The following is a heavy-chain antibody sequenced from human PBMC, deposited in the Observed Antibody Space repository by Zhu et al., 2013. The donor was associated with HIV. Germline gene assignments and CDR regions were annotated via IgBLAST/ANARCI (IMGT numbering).Heavy chain of an antibody. CDR2: IIPIFGTA. V-gene: IGHV1-69*01. CDR1: GGTFSSYA. D-gene: IGHD1-26*01. J-gene: IGHJ4*02. CDR3: ARGGIFVRIVGGGHYFDY. Sequence: QVQLVQSGAEVKKPGSSVKVSCKASGGTFSSYAISWVRQAPGQGLEWMGGIIPIFGTANYAQKFQGRVTITADESTSTAYMELSSLRSEDTAVYYCARGGIFVRIVGGGHYFDYWGQGTLVTVSS.